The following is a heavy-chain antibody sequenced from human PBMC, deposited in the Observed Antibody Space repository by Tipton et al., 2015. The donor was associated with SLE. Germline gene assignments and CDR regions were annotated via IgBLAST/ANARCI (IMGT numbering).Heavy chain of an antibody. CDR1: GGSISSGTYY. CDR3: ARVGVYGLGTNYYYYMDV. V-gene: IGHV4-31*03. CDR2: IYNSGNT. J-gene: IGHJ6*03. Sequence: TLSLTCTVSGGSISSGTYYWSWIRQNPQKGLEWIGYIYNSGNTHYNPSLKSRVSISVDTSKNQFSPKLSSVTAADAAVYYCARVGVYGLGTNYYYYMDVWGQGTMVTVSS. D-gene: IGHD2-8*02.